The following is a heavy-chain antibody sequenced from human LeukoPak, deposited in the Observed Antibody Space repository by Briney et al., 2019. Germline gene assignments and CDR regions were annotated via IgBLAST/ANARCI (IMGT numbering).Heavy chain of an antibody. CDR2: ISYTVTS. V-gene: IGHV4-59*01. CDR1: GVSISTYY. D-gene: IGHD3-22*01. J-gene: IGHJ6*01. CDR3: ARANYDSSGYRRYYNYYGMDV. Sequence: SETLSLTCTVSGVSISTYYWSWIRQPPGKGLEWIGYISYTVTSNYNPSLKSRVTISVDTSKNQFSLKLSSVTAADTAVYYCARANYDSSGYRRYYNYYGMDVWGQGTTATVSS.